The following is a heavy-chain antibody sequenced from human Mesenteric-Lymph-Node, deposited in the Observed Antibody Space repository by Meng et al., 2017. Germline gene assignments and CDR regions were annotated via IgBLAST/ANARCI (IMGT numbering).Heavy chain of an antibody. CDR2: IKQDGTET. Sequence: GESLKISCAASGFTFNTHAMNWVRQAPGKGLEWVANIKQDGTETYYVDSVKGRFTVSRDNTKNSLFLHMSSLTAEDTAVYYCARVISRYDSTGYYYYWGQGALVTVSS. V-gene: IGHV3-7*04. CDR1: GFTFNTHA. CDR3: ARVISRYDSTGYYYY. J-gene: IGHJ4*02. D-gene: IGHD3-22*01.